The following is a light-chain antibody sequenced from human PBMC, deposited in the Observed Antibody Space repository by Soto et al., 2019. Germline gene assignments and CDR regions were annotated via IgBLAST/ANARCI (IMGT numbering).Light chain of an antibody. CDR3: QQYENWPPEVT. Sequence: EIVLTQSPATLSVSPGDRATLSCRASLPISNKLAWYQQRPGQSLRLLIYGASARAHGVPARFSGSGSGTEFTLSISSLQSEDLAVYYCQQYENWPPEVTFGGGTNVEI. J-gene: IGKJ4*01. CDR1: LPISNK. V-gene: IGKV3-15*01. CDR2: GAS.